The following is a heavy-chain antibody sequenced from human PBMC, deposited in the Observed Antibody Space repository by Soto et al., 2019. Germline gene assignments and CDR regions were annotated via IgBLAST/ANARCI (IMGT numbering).Heavy chain of an antibody. D-gene: IGHD4-4*01. CDR1: GFTLRSFW. CDR3: ASQKLDVPAFFDY. Sequence: GGSLRLSCTASGFTLRSFWMHWVRQAPGKGLEWVANIKQDGSEAHYVASVRGRFTISRDDSKNMAYLQMNSLKTEDTAVYYCASQKLDVPAFFDYWGQGILVTVSS. V-gene: IGHV3-7*03. CDR2: IKQDGSEA. J-gene: IGHJ4*02.